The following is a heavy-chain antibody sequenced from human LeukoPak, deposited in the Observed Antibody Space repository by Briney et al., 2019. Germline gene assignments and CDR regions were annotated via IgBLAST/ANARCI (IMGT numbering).Heavy chain of an antibody. CDR1: GYTFTSYG. CDR2: ISTYNGNT. D-gene: IGHD1-26*01. V-gene: IGHV1-18*01. Sequence: ASVKVSCKASGYTFTSYGISWVRQAPGQGLEWMGWISTYNGNTNYAQKLQGRVTMTTDTSTSTAYMELRSLRSDGTAVYYCARDPSGSYWVGSAWSVASLDYWGQGTLVTVSS. CDR3: ARDPSGSYWVGSAWSVASLDY. J-gene: IGHJ4*02.